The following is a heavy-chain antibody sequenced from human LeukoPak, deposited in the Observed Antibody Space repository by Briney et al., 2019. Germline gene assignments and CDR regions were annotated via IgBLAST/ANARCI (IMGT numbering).Heavy chain of an antibody. CDR1: GFTFSSYS. J-gene: IGHJ4*02. CDR3: VRENYGIFDY. Sequence: PGGSLRLSCAASGFTFSSYSMNWVRQAPGKGLEWVSYISGSSSPIYYADSVKGRFTISRDNAKNSLYLHVDRLRVEDTAVYYCVRENYGIFDYWGQGTLVTVSS. V-gene: IGHV3-48*04. CDR2: ISGSSSPI. D-gene: IGHD4-17*01.